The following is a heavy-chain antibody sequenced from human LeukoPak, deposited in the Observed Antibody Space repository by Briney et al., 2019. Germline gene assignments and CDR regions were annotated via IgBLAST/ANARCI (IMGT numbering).Heavy chain of an antibody. CDR3: AKNYDILTGLSPFDY. J-gene: IGHJ4*02. CDR2: IWYDGSNK. Sequence: GGSLRLSCAASGFTFSSYGMHWVRQAPGKGLEWVAVIWYDGSNKYYADSVKGRFIISRDNSKNTLYLQMNSLRAEDTAVYYCAKNYDILTGLSPFDYWGQGTLVTVSS. CDR1: GFTFSSYG. V-gene: IGHV3-33*06. D-gene: IGHD3-9*01.